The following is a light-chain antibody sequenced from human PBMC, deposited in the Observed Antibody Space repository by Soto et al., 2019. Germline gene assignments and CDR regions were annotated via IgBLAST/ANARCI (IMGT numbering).Light chain of an antibody. CDR3: TSWTTNNIPYV. J-gene: IGLJ1*01. Sequence: QSALTQHASVSGSPGQSISLSCTGSSSDVGGYNYVSWYQQHPGEAPKLLIYEVTHRPSGVSDRFSGSKSGSTASLTISGLQTDDEADYYCTSWTTNNIPYVFGTGTKLTVL. CDR2: EVT. CDR1: SSDVGGYNY. V-gene: IGLV2-14*03.